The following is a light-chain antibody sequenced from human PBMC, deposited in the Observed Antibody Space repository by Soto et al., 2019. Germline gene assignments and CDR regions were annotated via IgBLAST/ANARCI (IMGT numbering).Light chain of an antibody. Sequence: QSVLTQPASVSGSPGQSITISCTGASSDVGSYNLVSWYQQHPGKAPKLIIYVDNKRPSRVSNRFSGSKSGNTASLTISGLQAEDEADYYCCSYAGSSTLVFGGGTKLTVL. CDR3: CSYAGSSTLV. CDR2: VDN. V-gene: IGLV2-23*01. J-gene: IGLJ2*01. CDR1: SSDVGSYNL.